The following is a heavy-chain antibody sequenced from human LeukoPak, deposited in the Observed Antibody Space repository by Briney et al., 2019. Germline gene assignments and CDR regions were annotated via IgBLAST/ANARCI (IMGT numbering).Heavy chain of an antibody. CDR1: GGSISSYY. J-gene: IGHJ4*02. CDR3: ASSSGSQLFDY. D-gene: IGHD5-12*01. CDR2: IYYSGST. Sequence: SETLSLTCTVSGGSISSYYWSWIRQPPGKGLEWIGYIYYSGSTNYNPSLKSRVTISVDTSKNQLSLKLSSVTAADTAVYYCASSSGSQLFDYWGQGTLVTVSS. V-gene: IGHV4-59*01.